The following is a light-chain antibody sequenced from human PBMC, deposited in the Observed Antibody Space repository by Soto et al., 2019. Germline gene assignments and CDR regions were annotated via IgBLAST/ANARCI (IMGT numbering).Light chain of an antibody. V-gene: IGKV1-39*01. Sequence: DIQMTQSPSSLSASVGDRVTITCRASQSISSYLNWYQQKPGKAPKLLIYAASSLQSGVPSRFSGRGSGTHFPLTISSLQPEDFATYYCQQSYSTPLTFGGGTKVEIK. CDR1: QSISSY. CDR2: AAS. CDR3: QQSYSTPLT. J-gene: IGKJ4*01.